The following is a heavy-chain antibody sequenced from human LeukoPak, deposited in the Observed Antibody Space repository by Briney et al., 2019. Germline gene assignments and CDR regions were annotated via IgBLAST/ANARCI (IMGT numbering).Heavy chain of an antibody. CDR2: IYYSGST. D-gene: IGHD3-10*01. CDR3: AKAAKYYFGSDTYYYFDF. V-gene: IGHV4-59*08. Sequence: SETLSFTCAVSGGSISTYYWSWIRQPPGKGLECIGYIYYSGSTNYNPSLKSRVTISVDTSKNQFSLKLSSVTAADTAVYYCAKAAKYYFGSDTYYYFDFWGQGILVTVSS. CDR1: GGSISTYY. J-gene: IGHJ4*02.